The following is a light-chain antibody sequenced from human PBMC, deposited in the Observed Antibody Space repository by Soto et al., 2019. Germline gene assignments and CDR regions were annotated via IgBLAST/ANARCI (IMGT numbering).Light chain of an antibody. V-gene: IGKV1-39*01. CDR1: QTISTF. Sequence: DIQMTQSPSSLSASVGDRVTITCRASQTISTFLNWYQQKPGKAPNLLIYAASNLQSGVSSRFSGSGSGTNFTLTISSLQPEDVATYFCQKYDTAPLTFGGGTKVDIK. CDR3: QKYDTAPLT. J-gene: IGKJ4*02. CDR2: AAS.